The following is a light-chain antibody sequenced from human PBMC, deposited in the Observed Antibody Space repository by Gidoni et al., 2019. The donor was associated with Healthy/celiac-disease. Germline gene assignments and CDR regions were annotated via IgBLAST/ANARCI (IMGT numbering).Light chain of an antibody. J-gene: IGLJ3*02. V-gene: IGLV1-44*01. CDR1: SSNIGSNT. Sequence: QSVLTQPPSAAGNPGQRVTISCSGSSSNIGSNTVNWYQQLPGTAPKLLIYSNNQRPSGVPDRFSGSTSGTSASLAISVLQSEDESDYYCAAWDDSLNGLWVFGGGTKLTVL. CDR2: SNN. CDR3: AAWDDSLNGLWV.